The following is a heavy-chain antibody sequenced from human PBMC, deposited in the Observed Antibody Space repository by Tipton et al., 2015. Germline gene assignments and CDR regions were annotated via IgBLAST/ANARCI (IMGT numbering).Heavy chain of an antibody. Sequence: GSLRLSCSASGFTFSTYNLNWVRQAPGKGLEWVSSISGSSRYISYADSVKGRFTISRDNAKNSLYLQMNSLRAEDTAVYYCVNDLHTVALDWGQGTLVTVSS. CDR1: GFTFSTYN. V-gene: IGHV3-21*01. CDR3: VNDLHTVALD. D-gene: IGHD4-23*01. CDR2: ISGSSRYI. J-gene: IGHJ4*02.